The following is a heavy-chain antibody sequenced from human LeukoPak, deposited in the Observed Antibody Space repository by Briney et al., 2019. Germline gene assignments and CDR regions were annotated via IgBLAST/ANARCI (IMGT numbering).Heavy chain of an antibody. V-gene: IGHV3-23*01. CDR1: GFTFSSYG. CDR3: AKSGRRSAVAGTDFDY. Sequence: GGTLRLSCAASGFTFSSYGMSWVRQAPGKGLEWVSAISGSGGSTYYADSVKGWFTISRDNSKNTPYLQMNSLRAEDTAVYYCAKSGRRSAVAGTDFDYWGQGTLVTVSS. CDR2: ISGSGGST. J-gene: IGHJ4*02. D-gene: IGHD6-19*01.